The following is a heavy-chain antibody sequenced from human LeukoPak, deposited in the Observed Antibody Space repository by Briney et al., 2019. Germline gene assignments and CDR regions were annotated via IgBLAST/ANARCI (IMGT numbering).Heavy chain of an antibody. D-gene: IGHD2-2*01. V-gene: IGHV1-46*01. CDR1: GYTFTSYY. Sequence: ASVKVSCKASGYTFTSYYMHWVRQAPGQGLEWMGIINPSGGSTSYAQKFKGRVTMTRDMSTSTVYMELSSLRSEDTAVYYCATYSYCSSTNCYLLDYWGQGTLVTVSS. CDR3: ATYSYCSSTNCYLLDY. J-gene: IGHJ4*02. CDR2: INPSGGST.